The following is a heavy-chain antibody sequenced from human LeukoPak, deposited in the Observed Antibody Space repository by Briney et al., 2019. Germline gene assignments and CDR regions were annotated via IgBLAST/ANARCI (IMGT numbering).Heavy chain of an antibody. CDR3: ASSPAIIVGATIGAFDI. CDR2: ISSSSSYI. V-gene: IGHV3-21*01. Sequence: GGSLRLSCAASGFTFSSYSMYWVRQAPGKGLEWVSSISSSSSYIYYADSVKGRFTISRDNAKNSLYLQMNSLRAEDTAVYYCASSPAIIVGATIGAFDIWGQGTMVTVSS. CDR1: GFTFSSYS. D-gene: IGHD1-26*01. J-gene: IGHJ3*02.